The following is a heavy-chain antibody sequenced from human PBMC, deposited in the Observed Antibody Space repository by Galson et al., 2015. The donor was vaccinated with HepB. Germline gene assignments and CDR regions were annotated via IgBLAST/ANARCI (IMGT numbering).Heavy chain of an antibody. CDR3: AKRQLAGALYYFDY. Sequence: SLRLSCAASGFTFSIYAMSWVRQALGKGLEWVSTSGSSGGAYYIDSIKGRFTISRDNSKNTLFLQMNSLRVEDTAIYYCAKRQLAGALYYFDYWGQGTLVTVSS. CDR1: GFTFSIYA. V-gene: IGHV3-23*01. CDR2: SGSSGGA. D-gene: IGHD1-1*01. J-gene: IGHJ4*02.